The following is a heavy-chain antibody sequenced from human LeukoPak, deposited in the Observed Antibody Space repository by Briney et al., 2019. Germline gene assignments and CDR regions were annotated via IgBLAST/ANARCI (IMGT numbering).Heavy chain of an antibody. CDR1: GFTFSYYA. CDR2: INDHGDTT. J-gene: IGHJ4*02. V-gene: IGHV3-64D*09. Sequence: GGSLRLSCSASGFTFSYYAMHWVRQAPRMGLEYVSGINDHGDTTHYGDSVRGRVTISRDDSKNTVHLQMSSLRAEDTAVYYCVKDLSGWYSFDYWGQGTLVTVSS. CDR3: VKDLSGWYSFDY. D-gene: IGHD6-19*01.